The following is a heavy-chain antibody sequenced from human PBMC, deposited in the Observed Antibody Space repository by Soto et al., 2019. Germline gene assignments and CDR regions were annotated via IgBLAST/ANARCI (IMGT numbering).Heavy chain of an antibody. CDR2: MNPNTGNT. Sequence: ASVKVSCKASGYTFVDFDINWVRQAPGQGLEWMGWMNPNTGNTRYAQRFQGRLIMTRDTSINTAYMEMGSLTSEDTAVYYCARGQLATLTDFWGQGTLVTVSS. CDR3: ARGQLATLTDF. CDR1: GYTFVDFD. J-gene: IGHJ4*02. D-gene: IGHD3-9*01. V-gene: IGHV1-8*02.